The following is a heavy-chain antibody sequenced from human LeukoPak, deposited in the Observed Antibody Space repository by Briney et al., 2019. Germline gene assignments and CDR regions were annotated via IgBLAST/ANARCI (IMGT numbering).Heavy chain of an antibody. V-gene: IGHV3-23*01. Sequence: PGGSLRLSCAASGFTFRSFAMSWVRQAPGKGLKWVSTINDNGAGTYYADSVNGRFTVSRDNSYNTVSLQMNSLREEDTGVYYCAKGLRTGVGPYRGYHYYMDVWGRGATVTVSS. CDR2: INDNGAGT. CDR1: GFTFRSFA. J-gene: IGHJ6*03. CDR3: AKGLRTGVGPYRGYHYYMDV. D-gene: IGHD3-16*01.